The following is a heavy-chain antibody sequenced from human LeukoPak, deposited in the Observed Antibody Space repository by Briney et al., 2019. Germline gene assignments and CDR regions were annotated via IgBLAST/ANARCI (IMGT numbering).Heavy chain of an antibody. D-gene: IGHD1-26*01. CDR2: INHSGST. CDR1: GGSFSGYY. V-gene: IGHV4-34*01. Sequence: PSETLSLTCAVYGGSFSGYYWSWIRQPPGKGLEWIGEINHSGSTNYNPSLKSRVTISVDTSKNQFSLKLSSVTAADTAVYYCARHRLLTFSGSFLSLAFDIWGQGTMVTVSS. J-gene: IGHJ3*02. CDR3: ARHRLLTFSGSFLSLAFDI.